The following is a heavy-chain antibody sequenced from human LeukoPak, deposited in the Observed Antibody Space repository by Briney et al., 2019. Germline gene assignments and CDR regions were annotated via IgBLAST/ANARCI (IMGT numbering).Heavy chain of an antibody. CDR3: ARGEWERRAFDI. CDR1: GYTFTSYY. CDR2: INPSGGST. D-gene: IGHD1-26*01. J-gene: IGHJ3*02. V-gene: IGHV1-46*01. Sequence: ASVKVSCKASGYTFTSYYMHWVRQTPGQGLEWMGIINPSGGSTSYAQKFQGRVTMTRDMSTSTVYMELSSLRSEDTAVYYCARGEWERRAFDIWGQGTMVTVSS.